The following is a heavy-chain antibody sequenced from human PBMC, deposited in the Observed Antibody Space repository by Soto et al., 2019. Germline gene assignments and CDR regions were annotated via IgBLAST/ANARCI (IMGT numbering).Heavy chain of an antibody. CDR3: ARFRIAVAGPLLNPDAFDI. Sequence: SVKVSCKASGGTFSSYAISWVRQAPGQGLEWIVGIIPIFGTANYAQKFQGRVTITADESTSTAYMELSSLRSEDTAVYYCARFRIAVAGPLLNPDAFDIWGQGTMVT. J-gene: IGHJ3*02. V-gene: IGHV1-69*13. D-gene: IGHD6-19*01. CDR1: GGTFSSYA. CDR2: IIPIFGTA.